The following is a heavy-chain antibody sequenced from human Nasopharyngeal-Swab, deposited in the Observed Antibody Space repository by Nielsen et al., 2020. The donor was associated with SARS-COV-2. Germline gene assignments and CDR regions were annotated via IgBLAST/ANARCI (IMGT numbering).Heavy chain of an antibody. CDR1: GFTFSSYW. J-gene: IGHJ5*02. CDR2: INSDGSST. D-gene: IGHD3-10*01. V-gene: IGHV3-74*01. Sequence: GGSLRLSCAASGFTFSSYWMHWVRQAPGKGLVWVSRINSDGSSTSYADSVEGRFTISRDNAKNTLYLQMNSLRAEDTAVYYCAREEGFGELLRLGWFDPWGQGTLVTVSS. CDR3: AREEGFGELLRLGWFDP.